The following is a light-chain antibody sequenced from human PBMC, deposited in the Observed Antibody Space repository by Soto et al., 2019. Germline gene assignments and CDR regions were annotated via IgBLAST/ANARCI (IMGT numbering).Light chain of an antibody. Sequence: IVMTQCPATLSVSPGERATLSCKASQGVXSNFVWYEKKPGQAPRLLSXGESTRATGIPARFSGSGSGREFTLTISSLQSEDFSVYYCRQYNNWPPVTFGQGTKVDIK. CDR3: RQYNNWPPVT. V-gene: IGKV3-15*01. CDR1: QGVXSN. CDR2: GES. J-gene: IGKJ1*01.